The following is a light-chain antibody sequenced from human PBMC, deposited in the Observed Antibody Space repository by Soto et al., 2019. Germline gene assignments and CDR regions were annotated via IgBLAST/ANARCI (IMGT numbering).Light chain of an antibody. J-gene: IGKJ5*01. Sequence: EIVLTQSPGTLSLSPGERATLSCRASQSVSSSYLALYQQKPGQAPRLLIYGASSRATGIPDRFSGSGSGTDFTLTISRLAPEDFAVYYCQQYGSSPPITFGQGTRLEIK. V-gene: IGKV3-20*01. CDR3: QQYGSSPPIT. CDR1: QSVSSSY. CDR2: GAS.